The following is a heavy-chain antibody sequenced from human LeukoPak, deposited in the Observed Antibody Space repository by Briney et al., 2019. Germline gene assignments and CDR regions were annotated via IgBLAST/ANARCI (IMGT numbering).Heavy chain of an antibody. Sequence: PSETLSLTCTVSGGSISSSSYYWGWIRQPPGKGLEWIGSIYYSGSTYYNPSLKSRVTISVDTSKNQFSLKLSSVTAADTAVYYCASSSLRGSDAFDIWGQGTMVTVSS. CDR1: GGSISSSSYY. J-gene: IGHJ3*02. V-gene: IGHV4-39*07. CDR2: IYYSGST. D-gene: IGHD3-16*01. CDR3: ASSSLRGSDAFDI.